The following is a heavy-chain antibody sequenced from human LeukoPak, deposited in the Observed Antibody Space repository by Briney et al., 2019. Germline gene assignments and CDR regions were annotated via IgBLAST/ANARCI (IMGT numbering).Heavy chain of an antibody. CDR3: ARAPTYYDILTGYLPSYGVDV. V-gene: IGHV3-66*01. D-gene: IGHD3-9*01. CDR1: GFTFSNYV. J-gene: IGHJ6*02. CDR2: IYSGDSI. Sequence: GGSLRLSCAASGFTFSNYVMYWVRQAPGKGLEWVSVIYSGDSIYYTDSVKGRFTISRDNSKNTLYLQMNSLRAEDTAVYYCARAPTYYDILTGYLPSYGVDVWGQGTTVTVSS.